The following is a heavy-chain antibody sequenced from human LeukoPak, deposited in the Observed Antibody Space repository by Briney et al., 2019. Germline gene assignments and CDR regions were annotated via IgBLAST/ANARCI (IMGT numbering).Heavy chain of an antibody. V-gene: IGHV3-48*04. Sequence: GGSLRLSCAASGFTFSSYTMNWARQAPGKGLEWVSYISSSGTTSYYADSVKGRFTISRDNAKNSLYLQMNSLRGEDTALYYCARDQVAMADSWGQGTLVTVSS. J-gene: IGHJ4*02. CDR1: GFTFSSYT. D-gene: IGHD5-18*01. CDR2: ISSSGTTS. CDR3: ARDQVAMADS.